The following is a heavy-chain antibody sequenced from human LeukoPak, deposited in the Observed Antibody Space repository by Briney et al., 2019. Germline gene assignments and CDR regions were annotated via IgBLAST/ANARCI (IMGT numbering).Heavy chain of an antibody. J-gene: IGHJ4*02. V-gene: IGHV4-59*01. CDR1: GGSISSYY. Sequence: SETLSLTCTVSGGSISSYYWSWIRQPPGKGLEWIGYIYYSGSTNYNPSLKNRVTISVDTSKNQFSLKLSSVTAADTAVYYCARARGYSGYDDAYYFDYWGQGTLVTVSS. D-gene: IGHD5-12*01. CDR3: ARARGYSGYDDAYYFDY. CDR2: IYYSGST.